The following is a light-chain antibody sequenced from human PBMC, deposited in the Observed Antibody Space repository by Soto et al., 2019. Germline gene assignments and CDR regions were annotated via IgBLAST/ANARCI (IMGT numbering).Light chain of an antibody. CDR1: QSVNIH. CDR3: HQYDNWPPGT. Sequence: EIVMTQSPATLSVSPGERATLSCRASQSVNIHLAWYQQKPGQAPRLLIYGASARATGIPAKFSGSGSGTEFTLTISSLQSEDFAIYYCHQYDNWPPGTFGGGTKVDI. CDR2: GAS. J-gene: IGKJ4*01. V-gene: IGKV3D-15*01.